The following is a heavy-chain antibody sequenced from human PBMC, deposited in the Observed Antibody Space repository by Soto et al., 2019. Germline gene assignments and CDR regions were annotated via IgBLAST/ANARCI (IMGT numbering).Heavy chain of an antibody. V-gene: IGHV4-39*01. CDR1: GGSISSSGYC. J-gene: IGHJ6*02. Sequence: SETLSLTCTVSGGSISSSGYCWGWIRQPPGKGLEWIGTISYSGSTNYNPSLESRVTISVDTSKNQFSLKLTSLIAADTAIYYCARHYPPFSYGSGPWDVWGQGTTVTVSS. CDR2: ISYSGST. CDR3: ARHYPPFSYGSGPWDV. D-gene: IGHD3-10*01.